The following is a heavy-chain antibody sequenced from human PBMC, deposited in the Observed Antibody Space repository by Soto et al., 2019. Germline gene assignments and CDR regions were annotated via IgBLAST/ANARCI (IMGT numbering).Heavy chain of an antibody. CDR3: ARMETFGSLNWFDP. J-gene: IGHJ5*02. CDR1: GYSFTNND. V-gene: IGHV1-8*01. Sequence: DSVKVSCKASGYSFTNNDVSWVRQATGQGLEWMGWMNPGSGDTGYARKFQGRVTMTRDISIATAYMELSSLRSDDTAIYYCARMETFGSLNWFDPWAQGTLDTVSS. CDR2: MNPGSGDT. D-gene: IGHD3-16*01.